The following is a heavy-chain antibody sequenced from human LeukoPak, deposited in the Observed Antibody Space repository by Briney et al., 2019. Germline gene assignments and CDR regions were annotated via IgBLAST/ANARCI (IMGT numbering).Heavy chain of an antibody. J-gene: IGHJ6*03. Sequence: SETLSLTCTVSGGSLTPYYWTWIRQSAGKGMEYIGRIHSGGTTNYNPSLRSRITMSVDTSKNQFSLRLTSVTAADTAIYYCARDSPDGYTYGHYYYMDVWGKGTTITVSS. CDR2: IHSGGTT. D-gene: IGHD5-18*01. CDR3: ARDSPDGYTYGHYYYMDV. V-gene: IGHV4-4*07. CDR1: GGSLTPYY.